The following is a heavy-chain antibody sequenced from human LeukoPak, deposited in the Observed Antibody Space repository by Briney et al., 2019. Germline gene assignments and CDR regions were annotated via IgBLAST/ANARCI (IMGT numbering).Heavy chain of an antibody. J-gene: IGHJ6*02. CDR3: ARVGRVGPSDYGMDV. D-gene: IGHD3-10*01. V-gene: IGHV4-4*07. CDR2: IFSSGST. Sequence: SETLSLTCTVSGGSISSYYWSWIRQPAGKGLEWIGRIFSSGSTNYNPSLKTRVTMSVDTSKNQFSLKMTSVTAADTAVYYCARVGRVGPSDYGMDVWGQGTTVTVSS. CDR1: GGSISSYY.